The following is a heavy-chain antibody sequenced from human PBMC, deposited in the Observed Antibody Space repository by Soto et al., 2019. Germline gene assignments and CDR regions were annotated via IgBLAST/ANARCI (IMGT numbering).Heavy chain of an antibody. V-gene: IGHV3-30-3*01. J-gene: IGHJ5*02. Sequence: QVQLVESGGGVVQPGRSLRLSCAASGFIFSSYAMHWVRQAPGKGLEWVAVISDDGSNKYYADSVKGRFTISRDNSKNTLYRQMNSLSADDTAGYYCTRADPTVTLSVFDPWGQGTLVTVSS. CDR1: GFIFSSYA. CDR2: ISDDGSNK. D-gene: IGHD4-17*01. CDR3: TRADPTVTLSVFDP.